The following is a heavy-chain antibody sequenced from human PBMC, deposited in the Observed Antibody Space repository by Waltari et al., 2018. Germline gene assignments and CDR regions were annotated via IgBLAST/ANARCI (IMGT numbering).Heavy chain of an antibody. CDR2: IDWSGSNT. J-gene: IGHJ4*02. CDR3: ARDQDDSTVWYGLIDY. D-gene: IGHD6-19*01. V-gene: IGHV3-23*01. CDR1: GFTFTSHP. Sequence: EVQLLESGGGLVQPGGSLRLSCGASGFTFTSHPMTWVRQAPGKGLRWGAMIDWSGSNTYYSESGKGRFTISRDNSKNTLYLQMNSLRVEDTAVYYCARDQDDSTVWYGLIDYWGQGTRVTVSS.